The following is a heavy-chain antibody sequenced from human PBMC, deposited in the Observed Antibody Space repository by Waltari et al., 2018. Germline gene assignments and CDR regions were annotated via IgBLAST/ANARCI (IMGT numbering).Heavy chain of an antibody. D-gene: IGHD6-13*01. CDR2: IIPIFGTA. J-gene: IGHJ5*02. CDR3: ARESQYSSSWYH. V-gene: IGHV1-69*06. Sequence: QVQLVQSGTAVLTPGASGRVSSKGSGGTFSSPAIRRLRQAPGQGLEWMGGIIPIFGTANYAQKFQGRVTMTADKSTSTAYMELSSLRSEDTAVYYCARESQYSSSWYHWGQGTLVTVSS. CDR1: GGTFSSPA.